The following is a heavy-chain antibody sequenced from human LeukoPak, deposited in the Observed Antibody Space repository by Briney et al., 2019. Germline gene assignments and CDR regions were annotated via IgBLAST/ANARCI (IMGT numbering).Heavy chain of an antibody. J-gene: IGHJ4*02. CDR1: GASISNSIYS. CDR3: ARQYGKVGHTNI. CDR2: IDYNGST. V-gene: IGHV4-39*01. D-gene: IGHD1-26*01. Sequence: SETLSLTCTVSGASISNSIYSWGWIRQPPGKGLEWIGSIDYNGSTYFNPSLKSRVIISVDTSKNHFSLKLSSVTAADTALYCARQYGKVGHTNIWGQGTLVTVSS.